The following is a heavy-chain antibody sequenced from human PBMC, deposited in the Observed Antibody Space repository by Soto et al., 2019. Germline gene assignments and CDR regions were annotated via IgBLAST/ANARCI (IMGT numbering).Heavy chain of an antibody. CDR1: GFSLSTSAVG. CDR3: AHLVVAGLTYYFDY. J-gene: IGHJ4*02. Sequence: QITLKESGPSLVQPTQPLTLTCTFSGFSLSTSAVGVGRIRQPPGKALEWLAFIYWYDDKRYSPSLKSSLTNTKDTAKIQVVLAMPSMDPVDTATYYFAHLVVAGLTYYFDYGGQGTLVTVSS. V-gene: IGHV2-5*01. D-gene: IGHD3-9*01. CDR2: IYWYDDK.